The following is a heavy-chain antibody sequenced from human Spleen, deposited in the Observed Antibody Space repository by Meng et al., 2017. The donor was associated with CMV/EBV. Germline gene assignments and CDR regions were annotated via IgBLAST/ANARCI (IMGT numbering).Heavy chain of an antibody. CDR1: GFTFSSYG. CDR2: IRYDGSTK. Sequence: GESLKISCVASGFTFSSYGMHWVRQAPGKGLEWVAFIRYDGSTKNYADSVKGRFTISRANSKKTLYLQMNSLSAEDTAVYYCARDPHFGALDHWGQGTLVTVSS. CDR3: ARDPHFGALDH. V-gene: IGHV3-30*02. D-gene: IGHD3-10*01. J-gene: IGHJ4*02.